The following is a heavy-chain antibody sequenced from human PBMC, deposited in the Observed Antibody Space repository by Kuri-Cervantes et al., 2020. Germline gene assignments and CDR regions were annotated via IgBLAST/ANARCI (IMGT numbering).Heavy chain of an antibody. CDR2: ISNDGSHM. CDR3: ARGHFWIHYPDY. Sequence: GGSLRLSCAASGFTFISYSMHWVRQAPGKGLEWVAVISNDGSHMYYVDPVKGRFTISRDNSQNTLFLQMNSLRAEDTAVYYCARGHFWIHYPDYWGQGTLVTVSS. CDR1: GFTFISYS. D-gene: IGHD3-3*02. V-gene: IGHV3-30*03. J-gene: IGHJ4*02.